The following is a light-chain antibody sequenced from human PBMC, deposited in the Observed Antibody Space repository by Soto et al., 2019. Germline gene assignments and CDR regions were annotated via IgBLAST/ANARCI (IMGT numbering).Light chain of an antibody. CDR1: QSVDSY. Sequence: IVLTQSPATLSLSPGERDTLSCRASQSVDSYLAWYQQKPGQAPRLLIYDASNTATGIPARFSGSGSGTDFTLTISCLEPEDFAVYYCQQRSNWTLTFGGGTKVEFK. V-gene: IGKV3-11*01. CDR2: DAS. CDR3: QQRSNWTLT. J-gene: IGKJ4*02.